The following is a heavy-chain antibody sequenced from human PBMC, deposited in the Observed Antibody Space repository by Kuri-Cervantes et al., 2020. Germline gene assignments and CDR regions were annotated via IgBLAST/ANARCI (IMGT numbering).Heavy chain of an antibody. CDR1: GESFSGYY. CDR2: IYHSGST. J-gene: IGHJ2*01. D-gene: IGHD1-1*01. Sequence: SETLSLTCAVYGESFSGYYWSWVRQPPGKGLEWIGEIYHSGSTNYNQSLKSRVTISVDKSKNQFSLKLSSVTAADTAVYYCARASKTNWYFDLWGRGTLVTVSS. V-gene: IGHV4-34*01. CDR3: ARASKTNWYFDL.